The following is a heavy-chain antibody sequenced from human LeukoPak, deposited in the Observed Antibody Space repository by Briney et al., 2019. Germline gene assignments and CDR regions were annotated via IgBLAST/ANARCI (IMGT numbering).Heavy chain of an antibody. Sequence: SETLSLTCTVSGGSISSYYWSWIRQPAGKGLEWIGRIYTSGSTSYNPSLKSRVTMSVDTSKNQFSLKLNSVTAADTAVYYCARARGVGYYDSSGSNFDYWGQGTLVTVSS. D-gene: IGHD3-22*01. V-gene: IGHV4-4*07. CDR2: IYTSGST. CDR3: ARARGVGYYDSSGSNFDY. CDR1: GGSISSYY. J-gene: IGHJ4*02.